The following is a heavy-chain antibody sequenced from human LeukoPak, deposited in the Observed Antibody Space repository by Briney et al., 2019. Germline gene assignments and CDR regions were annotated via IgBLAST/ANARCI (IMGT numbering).Heavy chain of an antibody. CDR1: GGSISSYY. D-gene: IGHD3-22*01. CDR2: IYNSGNT. J-gene: IGHJ3*02. Sequence: SETLSLTCTVSGGSISSYYWNWIRQPPGKGLEWIGYIYNSGNTIHNPSLKSRVTISVDTSKNQFSLKLSSVTAADTAVYFCARGPYSYDSSGAFDIWGQGTMVTVSS. CDR3: ARGPYSYDSSGAFDI. V-gene: IGHV4-59*01.